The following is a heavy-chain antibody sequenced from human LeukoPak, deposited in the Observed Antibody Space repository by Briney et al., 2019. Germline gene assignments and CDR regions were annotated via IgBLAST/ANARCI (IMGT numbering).Heavy chain of an antibody. CDR3: ARGLKGRIAVAPVGAFEI. Sequence: SETLSLTCAVYGGSFGGYYWSWIRQPPGKGLEWIGEINHSGSTNYNPSLKSRVTISVDTSKSQFSLKLTSVTAADTAVYYCARGLKGRIAVAPVGAFEIWGQETMVTVSS. CDR1: GGSFGGYY. V-gene: IGHV4-34*01. J-gene: IGHJ3*02. CDR2: INHSGST. D-gene: IGHD6-19*01.